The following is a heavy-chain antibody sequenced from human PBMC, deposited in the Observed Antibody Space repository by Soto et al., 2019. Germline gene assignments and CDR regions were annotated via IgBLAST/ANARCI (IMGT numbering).Heavy chain of an antibody. CDR1: GFTFSSYA. V-gene: IGHV3-30-3*01. Sequence: PGGSLRLSCAASGFTFSSYAMHWVRRAPGKGLEWVAVISYDGSNKYYADSVKGRFTISRDNSKNTLYLQMSSLRAEDTAVYYCARPEVEMATINAFDIWGQGTMVTVSS. J-gene: IGHJ3*02. CDR2: ISYDGSNK. CDR3: ARPEVEMATINAFDI. D-gene: IGHD5-12*01.